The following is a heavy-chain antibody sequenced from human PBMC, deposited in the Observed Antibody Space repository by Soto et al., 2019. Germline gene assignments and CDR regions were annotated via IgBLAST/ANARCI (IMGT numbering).Heavy chain of an antibody. CDR2: IYPGDSDT. Sequence: GESLKISCKGSGYSFTSYWNGWVRQMPGKGLEWVGIIYPGDSDTRYSPSFQGQVTISADKSISTAYLQWSSLKASDTAMYYCAIHGGSAEIGMDVWGQGTTVTFSS. J-gene: IGHJ6*02. V-gene: IGHV5-51*01. CDR3: AIHGGSAEIGMDV. D-gene: IGHD3-16*01. CDR1: GYSFTSYW.